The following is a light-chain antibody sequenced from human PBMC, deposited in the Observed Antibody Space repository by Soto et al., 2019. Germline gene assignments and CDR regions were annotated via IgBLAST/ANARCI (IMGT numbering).Light chain of an antibody. J-gene: IGLJ2*01. Sequence: QSVLTQPPSVSGAPGQRVTISCTGSSSNIGAGYDVHWYQQLPGTAPKLLIYGNTNRPSGVPDRFSGSKSGTSASLAITGLQAEDEADYYFQSYDSTLSGSLFGGGTKLTVL. CDR1: SSNIGAGYD. CDR3: QSYDSTLSGSL. CDR2: GNT. V-gene: IGLV1-40*01.